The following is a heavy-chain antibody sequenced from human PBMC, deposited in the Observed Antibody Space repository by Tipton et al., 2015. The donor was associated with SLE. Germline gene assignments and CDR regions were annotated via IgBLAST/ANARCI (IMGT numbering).Heavy chain of an antibody. V-gene: IGHV3-23*01. J-gene: IGHJ4*02. D-gene: IGHD6-25*01. CDR3: ARDHIAADGNFDS. CDR2: ISGSGANT. CDR1: GITFVTHG. Sequence: GSLRLSCAASGITFVTHGMTWVRQAPGKGLEWVSGISGSGANTFYADSVKGRFTISRDNSQQILFLQMNSLRAEDTAVYYCARDHIAADGNFDSWGQGTLVTVSS.